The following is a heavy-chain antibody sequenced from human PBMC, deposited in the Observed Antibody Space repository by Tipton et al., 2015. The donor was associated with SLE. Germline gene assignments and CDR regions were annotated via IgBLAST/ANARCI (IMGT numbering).Heavy chain of an antibody. J-gene: IGHJ4*02. D-gene: IGHD2-21*01. V-gene: IGHV3-23*03. CDR2: IIYSGGTT. CDR1: GFTFNDHA. CDR3: ARGAYCGGDCYSNFAY. Sequence: SLRLSCAVSGFTFNDHAMSWVRQAPGKGLEWVSIIYSGGTTQYLDSVKGRFIISRDKSRNTLYLQMNSLRREDTAVYFCARGAYCGGDCYSNFAYWGRGTMVAVSS.